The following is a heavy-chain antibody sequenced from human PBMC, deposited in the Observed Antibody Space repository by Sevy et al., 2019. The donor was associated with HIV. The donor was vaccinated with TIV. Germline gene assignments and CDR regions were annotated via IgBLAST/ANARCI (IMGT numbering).Heavy chain of an antibody. V-gene: IGHV3-7*01. J-gene: IGHJ4*02. Sequence: GGSLRLSCVASGFTFSDSWMIWVRQAPWKGLERIAFINEDGSRLGYVDSVRGRFTISRENIKNSLYLQMNNLRAEDTALYFCARDRAYSAVDYWGQGTLVTVSS. CDR2: INEDGSRL. CDR1: GFTFSDSW. CDR3: ARDRAYSAVDY. D-gene: IGHD5-18*01.